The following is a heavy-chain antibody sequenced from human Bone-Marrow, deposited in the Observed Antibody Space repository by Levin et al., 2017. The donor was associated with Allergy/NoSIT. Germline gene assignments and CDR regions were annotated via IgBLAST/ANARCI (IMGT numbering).Heavy chain of an antibody. J-gene: IGHJ2*01. V-gene: IGHV4-59*01. CDR1: GGSISRSS. Sequence: PSQTLSLTCTVSGGSISRSSWTWIRQPPEKGLEWIGYIYYNGRTNSNPTLKSRVTMSVDTSKNQFSLKLTSVTAADTALYFCARGPPTGDYAVSYFDLWGRGTLVTVSS. CDR2: IYYNGRT. D-gene: IGHD4-17*01. CDR3: ARGPPTGDYAVSYFDL.